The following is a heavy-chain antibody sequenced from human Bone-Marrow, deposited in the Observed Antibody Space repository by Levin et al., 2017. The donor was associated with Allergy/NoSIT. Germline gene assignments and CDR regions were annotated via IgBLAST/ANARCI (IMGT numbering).Heavy chain of an antibody. Sequence: PSETLSLTCNVSNASITSYYWSWIRQPPGKGLEWIGHISYSGGTNCNPSLKRRVAISLDTSKNQFSLRLSSVTAADTAVYFCARGGRSDSYPLESAFDIWGQGTIVTVSS. CDR2: ISYSGGT. J-gene: IGHJ3*02. D-gene: IGHD3-16*01. V-gene: IGHV4-59*01. CDR1: NASITSYY. CDR3: ARGGRSDSYPLESAFDI.